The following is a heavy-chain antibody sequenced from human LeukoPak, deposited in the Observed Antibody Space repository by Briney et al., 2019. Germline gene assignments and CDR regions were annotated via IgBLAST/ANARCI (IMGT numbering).Heavy chain of an antibody. V-gene: IGHV3-7*01. CDR2: INEDGSEK. D-gene: IGHD3-22*01. CDR3: AREDGSGFDY. Sequence: PGGSLRLSCTASGSTFRNYWMSWVRQAPGKGLDWVANINEDGSEKYYIDSVRGRFTISRDNAKNSLDLQMNSLRVEDTAVYYCAREDGSGFDYWGQGALVTVSS. CDR1: GSTFRNYW. J-gene: IGHJ4*02.